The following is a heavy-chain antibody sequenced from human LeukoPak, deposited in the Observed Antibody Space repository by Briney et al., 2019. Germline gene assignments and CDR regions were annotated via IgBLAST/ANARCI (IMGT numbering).Heavy chain of an antibody. D-gene: IGHD2/OR15-2a*01. Sequence: ASVKVSCKASGYTFTGYYIHWVRQAPGQGLEWMGWINPDSGGKTYAQKFQGRVTMTRDTSISTAYMELSRLTSDDTAVFYCAREGRESTYSTYYFDYWGQGALVTVSS. CDR3: AREGRESTYSTYYFDY. V-gene: IGHV1-2*02. CDR2: INPDSGGK. CDR1: GYTFTGYY. J-gene: IGHJ4*02.